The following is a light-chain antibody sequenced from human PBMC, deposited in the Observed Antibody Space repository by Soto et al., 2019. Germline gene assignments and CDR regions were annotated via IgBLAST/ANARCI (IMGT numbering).Light chain of an antibody. CDR1: ENVDTN. V-gene: IGKV3-15*01. CDR2: GAS. Sequence: AAVSVSKGKGATLSWRDSENVDTNLAWYQHKPGQAPRLLIYGASTRAAGVPARFSGSGSGTEFTLTISSLESEDVAVYYCQQCHKWPRITFGPGTRLEIK. CDR3: QQCHKWPRIT. J-gene: IGKJ5*01.